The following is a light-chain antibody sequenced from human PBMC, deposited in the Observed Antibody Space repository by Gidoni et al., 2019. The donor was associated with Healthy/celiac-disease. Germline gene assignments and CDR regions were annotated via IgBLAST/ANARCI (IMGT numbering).Light chain of an antibody. CDR3: QQSYSTPPLT. CDR1: QSISSY. J-gene: IGKJ4*01. Sequence: DIQMTKSPSSLSASVGDRVTINCRASQSISSYLNWYQQKPGKAPKLLIYAASSLQSGVPSRFSASGSVTDFTLTISILQPEAFATYYCQQSYSTPPLTFGGGTKVEIK. CDR2: AAS. V-gene: IGKV1-39*01.